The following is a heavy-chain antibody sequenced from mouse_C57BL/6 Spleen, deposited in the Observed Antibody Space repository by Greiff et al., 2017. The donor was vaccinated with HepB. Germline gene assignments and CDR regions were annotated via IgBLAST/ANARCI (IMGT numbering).Heavy chain of an antibody. J-gene: IGHJ3*01. D-gene: IGHD4-1*01. Sequence: VQLKESGPGLVKPSQSLSLTCSVTGYSITSGYYWNWIRQFPGNKLEWMGYISYDGSNNYNPSLKIRISITRDTSKNQFFLKLNSVTTEDTATYYCARGLGRGWFAYWGQGTLVTVSA. CDR2: ISYDGSN. CDR3: ARGLGRGWFAY. CDR1: GYSITSGYY. V-gene: IGHV3-6*01.